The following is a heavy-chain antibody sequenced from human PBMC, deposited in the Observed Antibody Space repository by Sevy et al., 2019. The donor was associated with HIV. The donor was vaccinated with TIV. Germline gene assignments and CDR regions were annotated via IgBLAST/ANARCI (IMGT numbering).Heavy chain of an antibody. J-gene: IGHJ3*02. CDR2: IYHTGNT. Sequence: SETLSLTCAVSGVSISSGAYSWNWIRQPLGKGLEWIGYIYHTGNTYYNPSLKSRITISLDRSKNQFSLRLSSVTAADTAMYFCARDGGTMTTPGSFDIWGQGTMVTVSS. CDR1: GVSISSGAYS. D-gene: IGHD4-17*01. V-gene: IGHV4-30-2*01. CDR3: ARDGGTMTTPGSFDI.